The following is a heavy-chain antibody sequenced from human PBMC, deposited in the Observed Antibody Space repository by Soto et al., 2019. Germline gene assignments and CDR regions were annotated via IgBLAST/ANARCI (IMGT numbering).Heavy chain of an antibody. Sequence: SVKVSCEASGGTFSSYAISWVRQAPGQGLEWMGGIIPIFGTANYAQKFQGRVTITADKSTSTAYMELSSLRSEDTAVYYCARDPGSRGAFDIWGQGTMVTVSS. CDR2: IIPIFGTA. J-gene: IGHJ3*02. CDR3: ARDPGSRGAFDI. V-gene: IGHV1-69*06. CDR1: GGTFSSYA. D-gene: IGHD3-10*01.